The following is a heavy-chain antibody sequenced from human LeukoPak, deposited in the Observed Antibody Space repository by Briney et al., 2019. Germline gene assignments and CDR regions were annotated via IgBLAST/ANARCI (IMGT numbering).Heavy chain of an antibody. CDR1: GGSISSYY. CDR3: ARGRSQRGYSGYGPGAYFDY. CDR2: IYYSGST. J-gene: IGHJ4*02. Sequence: PSETLSLTCTVSGGSISSYYWSWIRQPPGKGLEWIGYIYYSGSTNYNPSLKSRVTISVDTSKNQFSLKLSSVTAADTAVYYCARGRSQRGYSGYGPGAYFDYWGQGTLVTVSS. D-gene: IGHD5-12*01. V-gene: IGHV4-59*12.